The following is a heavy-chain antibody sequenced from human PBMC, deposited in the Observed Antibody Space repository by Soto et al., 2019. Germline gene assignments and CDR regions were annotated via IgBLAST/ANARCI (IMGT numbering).Heavy chain of an antibody. CDR1: GFTFSNAW. Sequence: EVQLVESGGGLVKPGGSLRLSCAASGFTFSNAWMNWVRQAPGKGLEWVGRIKSKTDGGTTDYAAPVKGRFTISRDDSKHTLYLQMNSLKTEDTAVYYCTTEHYDSSGYPWFDPWGQGTLVTVSS. CDR2: IKSKTDGGTT. CDR3: TTEHYDSSGYPWFDP. J-gene: IGHJ5*02. D-gene: IGHD3-22*01. V-gene: IGHV3-15*07.